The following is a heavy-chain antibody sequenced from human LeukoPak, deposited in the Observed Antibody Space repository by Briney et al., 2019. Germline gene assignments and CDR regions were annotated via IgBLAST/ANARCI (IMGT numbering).Heavy chain of an antibody. J-gene: IGHJ4*02. CDR3: AKEVLVGATTPGYFDY. CDR1: GFTFSSYG. V-gene: IGHV3-30*18. D-gene: IGHD1-26*01. Sequence: HPGRSLRLSCAASGFTFSSYGMHWVRQAPGKGLEWVAVISYDGSNKYYADSVKGRFTISRDNSKNTLYLQMNSLRAEDTAVYYCAKEVLVGATTPGYFDYWGQGPWSPSPQ. CDR2: ISYDGSNK.